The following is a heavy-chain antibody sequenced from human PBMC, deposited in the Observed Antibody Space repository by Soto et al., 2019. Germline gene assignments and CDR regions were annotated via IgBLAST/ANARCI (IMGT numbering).Heavy chain of an antibody. CDR3: ARGYCSSTSCYSFFDY. CDR2: IWYDGSNK. D-gene: IGHD2-2*01. Sequence: GGSLRLSCAASGFTFSSYGMHWVRQDPGKGLEWVAVIWYDGSNKYYADSVKGRFTIYRDNSKNTLYLQMNSLRAEDTAVYYCARGYCSSTSCYSFFDYWGQGTLVTVSS. CDR1: GFTFSSYG. J-gene: IGHJ4*02. V-gene: IGHV3-33*01.